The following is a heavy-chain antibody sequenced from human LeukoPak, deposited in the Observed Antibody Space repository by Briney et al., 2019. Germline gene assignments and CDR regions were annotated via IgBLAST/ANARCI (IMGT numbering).Heavy chain of an antibody. CDR2: IYTSGST. Sequence: TSETLSLTCTVSGGSISSYYWSWIRQPAGKGLEWLGRIYTSGSTNYNPSLKSRVTMSVDTSKNQFSLKLSFVTAADTAVYYCAGGSLTEDYYYYYMDVWGKGTTVTVSS. CDR1: GGSISSYY. J-gene: IGHJ6*03. V-gene: IGHV4-4*07. CDR3: AGGSLTEDYYYYYMDV.